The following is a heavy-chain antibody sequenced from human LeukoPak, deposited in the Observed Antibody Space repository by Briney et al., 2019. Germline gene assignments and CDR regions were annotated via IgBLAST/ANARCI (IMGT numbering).Heavy chain of an antibody. CDR2: VDPADSGA. D-gene: IGHD3-10*01. CDR3: ARGGPGEAYFYFYFGV. Sequence: GESLKISCKGSGYRFDDYWIAWVRQLPGKGLEWLGSVDPADSGARYNPSAEGQVTISADKSTNTAYLQWSRLRASDSATYFCARGGPGEAYFYFYFGVWGKGTAVLVSS. V-gene: IGHV5-51*01. J-gene: IGHJ6*03. CDR1: GYRFDDYW.